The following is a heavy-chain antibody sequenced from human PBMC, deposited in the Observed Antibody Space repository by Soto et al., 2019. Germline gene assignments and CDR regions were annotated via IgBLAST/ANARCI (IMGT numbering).Heavy chain of an antibody. D-gene: IGHD7-27*01. J-gene: IGHJ4*02. CDR3: ARGPNWGYRFDS. CDR2: LIPLFGTS. Sequence: QVQLVQSGAEVKKPGSSVKVSCEVSGGTFTGDAISWVRQAPGQGPEWMGGLIPLFGTSQHAQNFQGRLTITADKSTSTAYMELTSLRFEDTAIYYCARGPNWGYRFDSWGQGTLVTVSS. CDR1: GGTFTGDA. V-gene: IGHV1-69*06.